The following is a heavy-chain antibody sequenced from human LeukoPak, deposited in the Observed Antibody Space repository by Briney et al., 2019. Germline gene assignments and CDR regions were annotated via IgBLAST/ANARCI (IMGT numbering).Heavy chain of an antibody. V-gene: IGHV3-7*01. CDR1: GFIFSNSW. CDR2: IDQDGSET. Sequence: PGGSLRLSCAVSGFIFSNSWMNWVRQAPGKGLEWVASIDQDGSETNYVDSVKGRFTISRDNSKNSLSLQMNSLRVESTAVYYCARDPTVGTASQGAWGQGTLVTVSS. CDR3: ARDPTVGTASQGA. D-gene: IGHD5-18*01. J-gene: IGHJ5*02.